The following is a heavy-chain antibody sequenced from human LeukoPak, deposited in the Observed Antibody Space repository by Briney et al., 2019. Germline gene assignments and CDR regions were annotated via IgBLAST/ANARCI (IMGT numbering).Heavy chain of an antibody. J-gene: IGHJ4*02. CDR3: ARDTDSSSWLDY. V-gene: IGHV3-21*01. CDR1: GFTFSGYS. CDR2: ISSSSSYI. Sequence: GGSLRLSCAASGFTFSGYSMNWVRQAPGKGLEWVSSISSSSSYIYYADSVKGRFTISRDNAKNSLYLQMNSLRAEDTAVYYCARDTDSSSWLDYWGQGTLVTVSS. D-gene: IGHD6-13*01.